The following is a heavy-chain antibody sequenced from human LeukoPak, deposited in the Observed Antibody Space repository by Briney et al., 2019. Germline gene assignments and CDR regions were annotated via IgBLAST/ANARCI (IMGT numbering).Heavy chain of an antibody. J-gene: IGHJ4*02. V-gene: IGHV3-30*18. CDR2: ISYDGSNK. CDR3: AKDNYYDSSGSFDY. Sequence: PGGSLRLSCAASGFTFSSNGMHWVRQAPGKGLEWVAVISYDGSNKYYADSVKGRFTISRDNSKNTLYLQMNSLRAEDTAVYYCAKDNYYDSSGSFDYWGQGTLVTVSS. D-gene: IGHD3-22*01. CDR1: GFTFSSNG.